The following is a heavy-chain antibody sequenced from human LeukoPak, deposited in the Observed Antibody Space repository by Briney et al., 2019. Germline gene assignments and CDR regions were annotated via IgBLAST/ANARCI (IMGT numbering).Heavy chain of an antibody. CDR3: AGEVVWVRAAYYSQLGV. CDR1: GFNFSNHG. J-gene: IGHJ6*04. CDR2: ISAYNGNA. V-gene: IGHV1-18*04. Sequence: ASVKVSCKTSGFNFSNHGFTWVRQAPAQGLEWIGWISAYNGNAKYGHKFQGRVTMTTDASTSTAYMELRSLRSDDTAMDYCAGEVVWVRAAYYSQLGVWGRGTTATVSP. D-gene: IGHD4-11*01.